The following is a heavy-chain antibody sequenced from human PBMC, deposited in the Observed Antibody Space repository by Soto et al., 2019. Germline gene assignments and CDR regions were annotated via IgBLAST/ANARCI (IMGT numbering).Heavy chain of an antibody. V-gene: IGHV1-2*02. CDR2: INPNSGGT. Sequence: GASVKGSWKASGYTFTGYYMHWVRQAPGQGLEWMGWINPNSGGTNYAQKFQGRVTITADESTSTAYMELSSLRSEDTAVYYCARADMGSSSFRHYYYYYGMDVWGQGTTVTVSS. CDR1: GYTFTGYY. D-gene: IGHD6-6*01. CDR3: ARADMGSSSFRHYYYYYGMDV. J-gene: IGHJ6*02.